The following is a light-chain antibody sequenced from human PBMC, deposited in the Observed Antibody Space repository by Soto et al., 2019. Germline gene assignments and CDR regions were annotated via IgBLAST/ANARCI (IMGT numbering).Light chain of an antibody. V-gene: IGLV1-40*01. Sequence: SVLAQPRSVSGAPGQRVTFSCTGSSSNIGAGFDVHWYQQLPGTAPKLLIYGNNNRPSGVPDRFSGSKSGASASLAIAGLEAEDEADYYCQSYDSSLSVYVFGTGTRSQS. CDR2: GNN. CDR3: QSYDSSLSVYV. J-gene: IGLJ1*01. CDR1: SSNIGAGFD.